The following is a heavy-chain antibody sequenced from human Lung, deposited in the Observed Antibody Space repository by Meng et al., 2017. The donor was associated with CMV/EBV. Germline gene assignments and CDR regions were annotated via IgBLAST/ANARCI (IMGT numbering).Heavy chain of an antibody. D-gene: IGHD3-9*01. CDR1: GFIFDNYA. V-gene: IGHV3-30*01. Sequence: GGSLRLSCVASGFIFDNYALHWVRQAPGKGLQWVAVVSYDGSDKYVADSVKGRYTVSRDNSKNTLSLQMNRLRVDDTAVYYCATSLVKALGALDLWGRGTVVTVSS. CDR2: VSYDGSDK. CDR3: ATSLVKALGALDL. J-gene: IGHJ3*01.